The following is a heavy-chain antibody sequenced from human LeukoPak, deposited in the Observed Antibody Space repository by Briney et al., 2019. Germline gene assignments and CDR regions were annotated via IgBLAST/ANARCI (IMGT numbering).Heavy chain of an antibody. V-gene: IGHV1-24*01. CDR2: FDPEDGET. Sequence: ASVTVSCKVSGYTLTELSMHWVRQAPGKGLEWMGGFDPEDGETIYAQKFQGRVTMTEDTSTDTAYMELSSLRSEDTAVYYCATVVVRGVMVDYWGQGTLVTVSS. CDR1: GYTLTELS. D-gene: IGHD3-10*01. J-gene: IGHJ4*02. CDR3: ATVVVRGVMVDY.